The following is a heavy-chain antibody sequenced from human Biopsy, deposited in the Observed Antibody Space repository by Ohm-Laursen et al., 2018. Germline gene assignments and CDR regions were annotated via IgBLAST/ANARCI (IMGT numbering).Heavy chain of an antibody. CDR1: GASMTGYF. CDR3: AREDEGLLRALDL. D-gene: IGHD3-3*01. Sequence: TLTLTCTVSGASMTGYFWTWVRQPAGKGLEWIGHIYTIGDTTYNPSLESRVTMSLDTSKNQFSLKMTSLTAADTAVYFCAREDEGLLRALDLWGQGTMVTVSS. J-gene: IGHJ3*01. CDR2: IYTIGDT. V-gene: IGHV4-4*07.